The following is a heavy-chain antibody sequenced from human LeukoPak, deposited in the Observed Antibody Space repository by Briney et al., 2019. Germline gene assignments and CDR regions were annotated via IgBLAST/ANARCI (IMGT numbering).Heavy chain of an antibody. J-gene: IGHJ4*02. CDR2: IYYSGST. V-gene: IGHV4-39*01. Sequence: PSETLSLTCTVSGGSISSSSYYWGWIRQPPGKGLEWIGSIYYSGSTYYNPSLKSRVTISVDTSKNQFSLKLSSVTAADTAVYYCARQAEEFDYWGQGTLATVSS. CDR3: ARQAEEFDY. D-gene: IGHD6-25*01. CDR1: GGSISSSSYY.